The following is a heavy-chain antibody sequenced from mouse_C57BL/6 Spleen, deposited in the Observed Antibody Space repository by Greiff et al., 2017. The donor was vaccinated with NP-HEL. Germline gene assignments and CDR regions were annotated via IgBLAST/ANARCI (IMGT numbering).Heavy chain of an antibody. Sequence: VQLQQSGAELVMPGASVKLSCKASGYTFTSYWMHWVKQRPGQGLEWIGEIDPSDSYTNYNQKFKGKSTLTVDKSSSTAYMQLSSLTSEDSAVYYCALYYDLYWYFDVWGTGTTVTVSS. CDR3: ALYYDLYWYFDV. J-gene: IGHJ1*03. D-gene: IGHD2-4*01. CDR2: IDPSDSYT. V-gene: IGHV1-69*01. CDR1: GYTFTSYW.